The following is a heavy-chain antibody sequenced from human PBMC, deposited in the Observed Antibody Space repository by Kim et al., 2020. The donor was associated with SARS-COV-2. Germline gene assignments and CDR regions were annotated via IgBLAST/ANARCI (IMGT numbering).Heavy chain of an antibody. V-gene: IGHV3-30*04. D-gene: IGHD3-16*01. CDR1: GFTFSSYA. Sequence: GGSLRLSCLASGFTFSSYAMSWIRQAPGKGPEWVAVTSSDGSIIYYADSVKGRFTISRANSRNTLYLDMDSLRVQDTAIYYCAREGYASGPMGDFDYWGQGALFTVSS. J-gene: IGHJ4*02. CDR3: AREGYASGPMGDFDY. CDR2: TSSDGSII.